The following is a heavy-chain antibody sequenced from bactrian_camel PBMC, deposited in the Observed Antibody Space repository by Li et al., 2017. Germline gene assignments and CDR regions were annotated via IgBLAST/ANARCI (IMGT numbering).Heavy chain of an antibody. Sequence: HVQLVESGGGSVQTGGSLRLSCVVSGHSRGSNCVGWYRLPPGRAPAEREGIAAIRRSGGETWYAGSVKGRFTISQDNAKSTIYLQIDSLKPDDTAMYYCAARTDSDCGVWYLTTTSAFQYWGQGTQVTVS. V-gene: IGHV3S55*01. J-gene: IGHJ4*01. CDR3: AARTDSDCGVWYLTTTSAFQY. CDR1: GHSRGSNC. D-gene: IGHD3*01. CDR2: IRRSGGET.